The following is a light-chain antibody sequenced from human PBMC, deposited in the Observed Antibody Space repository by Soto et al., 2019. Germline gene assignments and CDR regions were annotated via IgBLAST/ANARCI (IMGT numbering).Light chain of an antibody. J-gene: IGKJ3*01. V-gene: IGKV1-27*01. Sequence: DIQMTQSPSSLSASVGDRVTITCRASQGISDYLAWYQQKPAKLPKLLIYAASTLQSVVPTRFSGGVSGTDFTLTISSLQPEDAATYYCQKYNSAPFTFGPGTTVDIK. CDR1: QGISDY. CDR3: QKYNSAPFT. CDR2: AAS.